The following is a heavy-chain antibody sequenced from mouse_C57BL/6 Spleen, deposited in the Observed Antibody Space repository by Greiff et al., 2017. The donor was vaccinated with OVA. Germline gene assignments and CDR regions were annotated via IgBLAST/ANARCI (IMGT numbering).Heavy chain of an antibody. Sequence: EVQVVESGGGLVKPGGSLKLSCAASGFTFSDYGMHWVRQAPEKGLEWVAYISSGSSTIYYADTVKGRFTISRDNAKHTLFLQMTSLRSEDTAMYYCAGGLRRGFDYWGQGTTLTVSS. J-gene: IGHJ2*01. CDR2: ISSGSSTI. D-gene: IGHD2-4*01. CDR3: AGGLRRGFDY. V-gene: IGHV5-17*01. CDR1: GFTFSDYG.